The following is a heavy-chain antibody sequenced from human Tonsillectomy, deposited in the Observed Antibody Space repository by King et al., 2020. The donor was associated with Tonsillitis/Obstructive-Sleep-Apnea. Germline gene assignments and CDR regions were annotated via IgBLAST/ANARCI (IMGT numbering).Heavy chain of an antibody. V-gene: IGHV3-74*01. CDR3: ARTPPPTTVTTFDY. CDR1: GFTFSIYW. D-gene: IGHD4-17*01. Sequence: VQLVESGGGLVQPGGSLRLSCAASGFTFSIYWMHWVRQATGKGLGWVSHINSDGSSTRFADSGKGRFTISRDNAKNTRYLQMNSLRAEDTAVYSCARTPPPTTVTTFDYWGQGTLVTVSS. CDR2: INSDGSST. J-gene: IGHJ4*02.